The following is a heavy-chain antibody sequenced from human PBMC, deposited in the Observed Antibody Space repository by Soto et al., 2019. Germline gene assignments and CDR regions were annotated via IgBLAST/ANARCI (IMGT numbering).Heavy chain of an antibody. V-gene: IGHV1-69*01. J-gene: IGHJ3*02. D-gene: IGHD3-22*01. CDR1: GGTFISYA. CDR3: ARVRIVVLDI. CDR2: IIPIFGTA. Sequence: QVQLVQSGAEVKKPGSSVMVSCKASGGTFISYAISWVRQAPGQGLEWMGGIIPIFGTANYAQSFQGRVKIRAEESTGTAYMELSSLRSEDTAVYYCARVRIVVLDIWGQGTLVTVSS.